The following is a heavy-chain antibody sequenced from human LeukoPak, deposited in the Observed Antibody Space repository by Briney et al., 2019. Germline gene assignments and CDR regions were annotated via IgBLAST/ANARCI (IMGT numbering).Heavy chain of an antibody. CDR2: IWYDGSNK. D-gene: IGHD3-3*01. J-gene: IGHJ6*02. V-gene: IGHV3-33*01. CDR3: ARGYRYYDFWSGYGMDV. CDR1: GFTFSIYG. Sequence: PGGSLRLSCAASGFTFSIYGMHWVRQAPGKGLEWVAVIWYDGSNKYYADSVKGRFTISRDNSKNTLYLQMNSLRAEDTAVYYCARGYRYYDFWSGYGMDVWGQGTTVTVSS.